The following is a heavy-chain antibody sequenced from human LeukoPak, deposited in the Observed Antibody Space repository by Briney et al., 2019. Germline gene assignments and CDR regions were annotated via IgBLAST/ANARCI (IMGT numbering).Heavy chain of an antibody. CDR3: ARGSGTITMVRGVLYGMDV. CDR1: GGTFSSYD. V-gene: IGHV1-69*13. Sequence: GASVKVSCKASGGTFSSYDISWVRQAPGQGLEWMGGITPIFGTAKYAQKFQGRVTITAVESMSTAYMELSSLRSDDTAVYYCARGSGTITMVRGVLYGMDVWGQGTTVTVSS. CDR2: ITPIFGTA. J-gene: IGHJ6*02. D-gene: IGHD3-10*01.